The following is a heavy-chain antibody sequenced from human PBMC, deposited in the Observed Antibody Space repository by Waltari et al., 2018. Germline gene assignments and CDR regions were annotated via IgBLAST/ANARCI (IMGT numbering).Heavy chain of an antibody. CDR3: AGAEEGIAAAFDY. D-gene: IGHD6-13*01. CDR1: GGSIGSRNW. Sequence: QVQLQESGPGLVKPSGTLSLPCAVSGGSIGSRNWWSWVRQPPGKGLEWIGEIYHSGSTNYNPSRKSRVTISVDKSKNQFSLKLSSVTAADTAVYYCAGAEEGIAAAFDYWGQGTLVTVSS. V-gene: IGHV4-4*02. J-gene: IGHJ4*02. CDR2: IYHSGST.